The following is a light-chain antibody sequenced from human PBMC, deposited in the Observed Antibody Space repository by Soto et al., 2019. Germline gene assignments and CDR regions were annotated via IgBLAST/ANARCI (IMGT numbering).Light chain of an antibody. J-gene: IGKJ4*01. Sequence: EIVLTQSPATLSLSPGERATLSCRASQSISSYLAWYQQKPGQAPRLLIYDAAIRATGIPARFSGSGSGTDFTLTISSLEPGDFAIYYCQQRSNWLTFGGGTRVEIK. CDR3: QQRSNWLT. V-gene: IGKV3-11*01. CDR2: DAA. CDR1: QSISSY.